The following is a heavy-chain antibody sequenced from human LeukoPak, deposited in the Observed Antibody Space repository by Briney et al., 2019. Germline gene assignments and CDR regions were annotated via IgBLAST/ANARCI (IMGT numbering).Heavy chain of an antibody. CDR3: GSRGNILTGSGYYFDY. J-gene: IGHJ4*02. CDR1: GFTFSTYW. Sequence: GGSLRLSCAASGFTFSTYWMSWVRQAPGKGLEWVANIKQDGSEKYYVDSVKGRFTISRDNAKNSLYLQMNSLRAEDTAVYYCGSRGNILTGSGYYFDYWGQGTLVTVSS. D-gene: IGHD3-9*01. CDR2: IKQDGSEK. V-gene: IGHV3-7*01.